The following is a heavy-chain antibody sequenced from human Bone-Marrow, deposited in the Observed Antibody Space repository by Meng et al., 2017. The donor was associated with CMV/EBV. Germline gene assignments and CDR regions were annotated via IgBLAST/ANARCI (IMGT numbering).Heavy chain of an antibody. CDR1: GYTFTSYD. D-gene: IGHD3-9*01. CDR3: ARVARRFTIFYLY. CDR2: MNPNSGNT. Sequence: ASVKVSCKASGYTFTSYDINWVRQATGQGLEWMGWMNPNSGNTGYAQKFQGRVTMTRNTSISTAYMELSSLRSEDTAVYYCARVARRFTIFYLYWGQGTLVTVSS. V-gene: IGHV1-8*01. J-gene: IGHJ4*02.